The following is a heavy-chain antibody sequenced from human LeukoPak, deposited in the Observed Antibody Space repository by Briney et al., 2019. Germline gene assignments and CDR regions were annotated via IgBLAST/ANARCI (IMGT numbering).Heavy chain of an antibody. V-gene: IGHV3-9*01. CDR2: ISWSSGSI. CDR1: GFTFSSYE. CDR3: AKDLVRRALYFFDY. J-gene: IGHJ4*02. D-gene: IGHD3-10*01. Sequence: GGSLRLSCAASGFTFSSYEMNWVRQAPGKGLEWVSGISWSSGSIAYADSVKGRFTISRDNAKNSLYLQMNSLRAEDTALYYCAKDLVRRALYFFDYWGQGTLVTVSS.